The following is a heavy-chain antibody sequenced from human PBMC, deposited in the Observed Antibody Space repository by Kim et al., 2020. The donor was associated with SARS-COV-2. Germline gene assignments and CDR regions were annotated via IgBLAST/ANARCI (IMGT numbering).Heavy chain of an antibody. Sequence: GESLKISCKGSGYSFTSYWISWVRQMPGKGLEWMGRIDPSDSYTNYSPSFQGHVTISADKSISTAYLQWSSLKASDTAMYYCARLFSALRRDYYDSPPNDYWGQGTLVTVSS. CDR2: IDPSDSYT. V-gene: IGHV5-10-1*01. D-gene: IGHD3-22*01. J-gene: IGHJ4*02. CDR1: GYSFTSYW. CDR3: ARLFSALRRDYYDSPPNDY.